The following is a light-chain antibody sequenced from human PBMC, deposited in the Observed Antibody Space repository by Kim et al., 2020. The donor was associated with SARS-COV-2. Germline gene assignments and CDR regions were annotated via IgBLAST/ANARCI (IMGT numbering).Light chain of an antibody. J-gene: IGLJ2*01. CDR1: TLPKKY. Sequence: SYELTQPPSVSVSPGQTASITCSGDTLPKKYSYWYQKKSGQAPVLVIYEDSKRPSGIPERFSGSTSGTKATLTISGAQVEDEADYYCYSPDSSGNHKVFG. V-gene: IGLV3-10*01. CDR2: EDS. CDR3: YSPDSSGNHKV.